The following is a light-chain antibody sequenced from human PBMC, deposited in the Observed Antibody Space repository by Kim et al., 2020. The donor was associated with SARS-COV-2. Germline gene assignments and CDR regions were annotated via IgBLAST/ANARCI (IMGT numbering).Light chain of an antibody. Sequence: SESVGDRVTITCRASQSISSWLAWYQQKPGKAPKLLIYKASSLESGVPSRFSGSGSGTEFTLTISSLQPDDFATYYCQQYNSYGYTFGQGTKLEIK. CDR2: KAS. J-gene: IGKJ2*01. CDR3: QQYNSYGYT. CDR1: QSISSW. V-gene: IGKV1-5*03.